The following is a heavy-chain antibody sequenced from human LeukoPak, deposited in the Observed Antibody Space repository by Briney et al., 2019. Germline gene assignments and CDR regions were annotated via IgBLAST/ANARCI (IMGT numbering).Heavy chain of an antibody. D-gene: IGHD4-23*01. CDR3: ARAPAVVTEFDY. CDR2: MNPNSGNT. Sequence: ASVKVSCKASGYTFTSYDINWVRQATGQGLEWMGWMNPNSGNTGYAQKFQGRVTMTRNTSISTAYMELSSLRSEDTAVYYCARAPAVVTEFDYWGQGTLVTVSS. J-gene: IGHJ4*02. CDR1: GYTFTSYD. V-gene: IGHV1-8*01.